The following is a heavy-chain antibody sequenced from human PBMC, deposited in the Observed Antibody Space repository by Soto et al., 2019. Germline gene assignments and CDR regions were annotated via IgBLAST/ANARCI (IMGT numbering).Heavy chain of an antibody. D-gene: IGHD6-19*01. V-gene: IGHV1-69*12. Sequence: QVQLVQSGAEVKKPGSSVKVSCKASGGTFSSYAISWVRQAPGQGLEWMGGIIPIFGTANYAQKFQGRVTITADESTSTAYMELSSLRSEDTAVYYCARHRYIAVAGRDYYYYYGMDVWGQGTTVTVSS. CDR2: IIPIFGTA. CDR3: ARHRYIAVAGRDYYYYYGMDV. CDR1: GGTFSSYA. J-gene: IGHJ6*02.